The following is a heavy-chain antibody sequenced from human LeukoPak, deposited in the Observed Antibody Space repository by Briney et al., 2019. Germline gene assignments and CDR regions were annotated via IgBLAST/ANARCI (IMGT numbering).Heavy chain of an antibody. CDR1: RFTVSSNY. Sequence: GRSLRLSCAASRFTVSSNYMSWVRQAPGKGLEWVSEIYSDGSTYYAASVKGRFTISRDNAKNSLYLQMNSLRAEDTAVYYCAELGITMIGGVWGKGTTVTISS. V-gene: IGHV3-53*01. J-gene: IGHJ6*04. CDR3: AELGITMIGGV. CDR2: IYSDGST. D-gene: IGHD3-10*02.